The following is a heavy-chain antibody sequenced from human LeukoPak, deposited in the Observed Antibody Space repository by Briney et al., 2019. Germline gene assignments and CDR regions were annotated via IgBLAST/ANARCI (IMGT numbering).Heavy chain of an antibody. CDR2: IYYTGST. V-gene: IGHV4-59*12. Sequence: SETLSLTCSVSGGSLTSSYWSWIRQPPGKGLEWIGYIYYTGSTYYNPSLKSRVTISVDTSKNQFSLKLSSVTAADTAVYYCARDQSGSGSLVGYWGQGTLVTVSS. CDR1: GGSLTSSY. D-gene: IGHD3-10*01. J-gene: IGHJ4*02. CDR3: ARDQSGSGSLVGY.